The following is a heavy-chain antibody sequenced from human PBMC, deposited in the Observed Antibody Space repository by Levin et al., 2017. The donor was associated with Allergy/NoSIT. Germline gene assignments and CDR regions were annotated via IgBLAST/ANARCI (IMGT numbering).Heavy chain of an antibody. CDR3: ASAVGVVIPAAIDY. Sequence: SETLSLTCTVSGSSFSGGFHWGWIRQPPGKGLELIGSIYHNGNTNYNPSLKSRVTISLDTSKNQFSLNLSSVTAADTAVYYCASAVGVVIPAAIDYWGQGNLVTVSS. V-gene: IGHV4-38-2*02. D-gene: IGHD3-3*01. CDR2: IYHNGNT. CDR1: GSSFSGGFH. J-gene: IGHJ4*02.